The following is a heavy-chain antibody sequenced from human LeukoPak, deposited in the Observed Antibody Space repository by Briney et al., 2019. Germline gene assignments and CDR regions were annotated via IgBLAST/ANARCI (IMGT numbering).Heavy chain of an antibody. J-gene: IGHJ4*02. V-gene: IGHV4-39*01. Sequence: SETLSLTCTVSGDSISSCCYYWGWIRQPPGKGLEWIENIYYSGRTHYNPSLQSRVTISVDTSKNQFSLKLSSVTAADTAVYYRVRYSSSSSFDYWGQGTLVTVSS. D-gene: IGHD4-11*01. CDR1: GDSISSCCYY. CDR3: VRYSSSSSFDY. CDR2: IYYSGRT.